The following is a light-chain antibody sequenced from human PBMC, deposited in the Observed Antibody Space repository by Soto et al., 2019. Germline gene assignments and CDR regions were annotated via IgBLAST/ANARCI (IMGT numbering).Light chain of an antibody. V-gene: IGLV1-51*01. J-gene: IGLJ2*01. CDR3: GTWDSSLSAVV. CDR1: SSNIGNNY. CDR2: DNN. Sequence: QSVLTQPPSVSAAPGQKVTISCSGSSSNIGNNYLSWYQQLPATAPKLLIYDNNKRPSGIPDRFSGSKSGTSATLGITGLQTGDEADYYCGTWDSSLSAVVFGGGTKLTVL.